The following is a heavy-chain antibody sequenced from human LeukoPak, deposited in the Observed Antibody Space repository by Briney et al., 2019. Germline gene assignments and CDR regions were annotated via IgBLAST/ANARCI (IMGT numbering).Heavy chain of an antibody. D-gene: IGHD3-22*01. Sequence: PSETLSLTCTVSGGSISSGDYYWSWIRQPPGKGLEWIGYIYYSGSTYYNPSLKSRVTISVDTSKNQFSLKLSSVTAADTAVYYCARLYYDSSGYSYYFDYWGQGTLVTVSS. V-gene: IGHV4-30-4*08. CDR1: GGSISSGDYY. J-gene: IGHJ4*02. CDR3: ARLYYDSSGYSYYFDY. CDR2: IYYSGST.